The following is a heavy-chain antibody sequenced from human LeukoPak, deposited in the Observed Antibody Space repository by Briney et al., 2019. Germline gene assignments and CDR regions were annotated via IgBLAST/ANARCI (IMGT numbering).Heavy chain of an antibody. CDR3: ARHWELLEGDYYYYYMDV. Sequence: PSETLSLTCTVSGGSISSYSWSWIRQPPGKGLEWIGYIYTSGSTNYNPSPTSRVTISVDTSKNQFSLKLSSVTAADTAVYYCARHWELLEGDYYYYYMDVWGKGTTVTVSS. CDR2: IYTSGST. V-gene: IGHV4-4*09. CDR1: GGSISSYS. D-gene: IGHD1-26*01. J-gene: IGHJ6*03.